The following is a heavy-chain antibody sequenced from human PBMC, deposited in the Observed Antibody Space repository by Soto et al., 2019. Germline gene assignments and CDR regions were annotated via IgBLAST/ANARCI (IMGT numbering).Heavy chain of an antibody. D-gene: IGHD6-6*01. CDR2: ISGSGGST. CDR3: AKDLDSSSYYYYYYMDV. CDR1: GFTFSSYA. J-gene: IGHJ6*03. V-gene: IGHV3-23*01. Sequence: EVQLLESGGGLVQPGGSLRLSCAASGFTFSSYAMSWVRQAPGKGLEWVSAISGSGGSTYYADSVKGRFTISRDNSKNTLYLQMNSLRAEDTAVYYCAKDLDSSSYYYYYYMDVWGKVTTVTVSS.